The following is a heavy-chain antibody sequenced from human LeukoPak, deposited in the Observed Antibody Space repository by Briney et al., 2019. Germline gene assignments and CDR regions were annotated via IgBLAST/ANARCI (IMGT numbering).Heavy chain of an antibody. Sequence: GASVKVSCKASGYTFTGYYMHWVRRAPGQGLEWMGWINPNSGGTNYAQKFQGRVTMTRDTSISTAYMELSRLRSDDTAVYYCARGPPRSGEGWFDPWGQGTLVTVSS. CDR2: INPNSGGT. J-gene: IGHJ5*02. CDR3: ARGPPRSGEGWFDP. V-gene: IGHV1-2*02. CDR1: GYTFTGYY. D-gene: IGHD1-26*01.